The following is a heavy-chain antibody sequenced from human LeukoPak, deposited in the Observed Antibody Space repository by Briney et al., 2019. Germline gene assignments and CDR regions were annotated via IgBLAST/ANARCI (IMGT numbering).Heavy chain of an antibody. Sequence: QTGGSLRLSCAASGFTFSSYSMNWVRQAPGKGLEWVSYISSSSSTIYYADSVKGRFTISRDNAKNSLYLQMNSLRAEDTAVHYSARGLILEWLPSYYFDYWGQGTLVTVS. D-gene: IGHD2-15*01. CDR3: ARGLILEWLPSYYFDY. J-gene: IGHJ4*02. V-gene: IGHV3-48*01. CDR2: ISSSSSTI. CDR1: GFTFSSYS.